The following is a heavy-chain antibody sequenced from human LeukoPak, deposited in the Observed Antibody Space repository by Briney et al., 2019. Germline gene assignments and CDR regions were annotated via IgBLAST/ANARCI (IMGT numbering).Heavy chain of an antibody. CDR2: VSGSGGST. J-gene: IGHJ4*02. Sequence: GGSLRLSCAASGFTFSSYAMSWVRQSPGKGLEWVSAVSGSGGSTYYADSVKGRFTISRDNSKNTLYLQMNSLRAEDTAVYYCAKDRTYYDFWSGYSFYFDYWGQGTMVTVSS. CDR1: GFTFSSYA. CDR3: AKDRTYYDFWSGYSFYFDY. V-gene: IGHV3-23*01. D-gene: IGHD3-3*01.